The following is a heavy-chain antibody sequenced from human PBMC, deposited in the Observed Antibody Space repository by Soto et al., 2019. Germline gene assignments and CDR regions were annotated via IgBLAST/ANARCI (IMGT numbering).Heavy chain of an antibody. V-gene: IGHV6-1*01. CDR2: TYYRSKWYN. D-gene: IGHD3-16*01. Sequence: TLSLTCAISGDSVSSNSAAWNWIRQSPSRGLEWLGRTYYRSKWYNYYAVSVKGRISINPDTSKNLFSLQLNSVTPEDTAVYYCARARKGGFVMDVWGQGTTVTVSS. J-gene: IGHJ6*02. CDR3: ARARKGGFVMDV. CDR1: GDSVSSNSAA.